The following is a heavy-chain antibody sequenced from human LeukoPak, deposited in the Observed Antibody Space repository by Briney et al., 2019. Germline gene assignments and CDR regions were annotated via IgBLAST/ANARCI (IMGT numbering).Heavy chain of an antibody. Sequence: GGSLRLSCAASGFTFSSYSMNWARQAPGKGLEWVSSISSSSSYIYYADSVKGRFTISRDNAKNSLYLQMNSLRAEDTAVYYCASYGSSWKDYYYYGMDVWGQGTTVTVSS. CDR1: GFTFSSYS. V-gene: IGHV3-21*01. CDR3: ASYGSSWKDYYYYGMDV. CDR2: ISSSSSYI. J-gene: IGHJ6*02. D-gene: IGHD6-13*01.